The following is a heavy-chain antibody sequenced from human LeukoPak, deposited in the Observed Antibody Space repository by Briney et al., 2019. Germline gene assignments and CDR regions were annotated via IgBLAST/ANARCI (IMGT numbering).Heavy chain of an antibody. CDR3: ASRLKTPSDYGLSKYYFDY. D-gene: IGHD4-17*01. Sequence: PGGSLRLSCAASGFTFSSYSMNWVRRAPGKGLEWVSYISSSSSTIYYADSVKGRFTISRDNSKNTLYLQMNSLRAEDTAVYYCASRLKTPSDYGLSKYYFDYWGQGTLVTVSS. CDR2: ISSSSSTI. CDR1: GFTFSSYS. V-gene: IGHV3-48*01. J-gene: IGHJ4*02.